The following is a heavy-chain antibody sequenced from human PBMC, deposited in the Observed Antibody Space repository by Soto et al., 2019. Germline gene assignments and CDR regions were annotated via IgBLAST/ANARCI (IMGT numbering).Heavy chain of an antibody. CDR1: GLTVSHFY. J-gene: IGHJ5*02. D-gene: IGHD3-3*01. CDR2: MYRDGST. Sequence: GGSLRLSCAASGLTVSHFYMSWVRQAPGKGLDWVSVMYRDGSTYHADSVKGRFTISRDSSKNMVYLQMNSLRDEDTAVYYCARESRFLEWLSLNWFDPWGQGTLVTVSS. V-gene: IGHV3-66*01. CDR3: ARESRFLEWLSLNWFDP.